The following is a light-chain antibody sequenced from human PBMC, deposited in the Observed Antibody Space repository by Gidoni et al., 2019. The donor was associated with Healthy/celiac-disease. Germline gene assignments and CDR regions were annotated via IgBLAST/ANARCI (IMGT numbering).Light chain of an antibody. V-gene: IGLV1-40*01. J-gene: IGLJ3*02. CDR1: SSNIGAGYD. Sequence: QSVLTQPPSVSGAPGQRVTISCTGSSSNIGAGYDVHWYQQLPGTAPKLLIYGNSNRSSGVPDRFSGSKSGTSASLAITGLQAEDEADYYCQSYDSNLSGSEVFGGGTKLTVL. CDR2: GNS. CDR3: QSYDSNLSGSEV.